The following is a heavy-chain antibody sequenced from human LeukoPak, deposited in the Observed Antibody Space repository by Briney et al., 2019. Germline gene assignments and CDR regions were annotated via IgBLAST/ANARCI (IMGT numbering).Heavy chain of an antibody. CDR2: LNPDSGGT. CDR3: ARAAFAGYIDS. Sequence: ASVKVSCKASGYTFTGYYIHWARQAPRQGLEWMGSLNPDSGGTNFAQKFQGRVTMTRDTSISTAYMELRRLRYDDTAVYYCARAAFAGYIDSWGQGTLVTVSS. CDR1: GYTFTGYY. J-gene: IGHJ4*02. D-gene: IGHD6-13*01. V-gene: IGHV1-2*02.